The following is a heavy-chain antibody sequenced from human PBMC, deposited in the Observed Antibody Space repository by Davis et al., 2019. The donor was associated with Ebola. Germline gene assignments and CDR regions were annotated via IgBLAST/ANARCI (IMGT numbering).Heavy chain of an antibody. CDR2: ISSSSSYI. D-gene: IGHD6-19*01. Sequence: PGGSLRLSCAASGFTFSSYSMNSVRQAPGRGLEWVSSISSSSSYIYYADSVKGRFTISRDNAKNSMYLQMNSLRAEDTAVDYCARDFSSGWHKGVGDWGQGTLVTVSS. V-gene: IGHV3-21*01. J-gene: IGHJ4*02. CDR3: ARDFSSGWHKGVGD. CDR1: GFTFSSYS.